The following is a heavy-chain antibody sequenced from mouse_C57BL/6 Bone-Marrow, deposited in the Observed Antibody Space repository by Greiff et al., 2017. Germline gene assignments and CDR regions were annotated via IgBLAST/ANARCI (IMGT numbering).Heavy chain of an antibody. CDR3: ARWGDYEDYYAMDY. CDR1: GYTFTSYW. D-gene: IGHD2-4*01. CDR2: IDPSDSYT. Sequence: QVQLQQSGAELVMPGASVKLSCKASGYTFTSYWMHWVKQRPGQGLEWIGEIDPSDSYTNYNQKFKGKSTLTVDKSSSTAYMQLSSLTSEDSAVYYCARWGDYEDYYAMDYWGQGTSVTVSS. V-gene: IGHV1-69*01. J-gene: IGHJ4*01.